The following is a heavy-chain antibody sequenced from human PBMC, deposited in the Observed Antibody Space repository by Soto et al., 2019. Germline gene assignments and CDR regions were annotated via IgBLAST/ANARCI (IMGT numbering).Heavy chain of an antibody. CDR3: ATAGWRSQGYCSGGSCYSHWFDP. CDR1: GYTLTELS. V-gene: IGHV1-24*01. D-gene: IGHD2-15*01. J-gene: IGHJ5*02. Sequence: ASVKVSCKVSGYTLTELSMQWVRQAPGKGLEWMGGFDPEDGETIYAQKFQGRVTMTEDTSTDTAYIELSSLRSEDTSVYYCATAGWRSQGYCSGGSCYSHWFDPWGRG. CDR2: FDPEDGET.